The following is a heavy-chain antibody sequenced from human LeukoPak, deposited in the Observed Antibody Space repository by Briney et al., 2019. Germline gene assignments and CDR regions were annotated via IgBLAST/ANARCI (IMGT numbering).Heavy chain of an antibody. CDR3: ARGGSGAHDYGDYIPFDY. Sequence: SETLSLTCTVSGGSISSYYWSRIRQPPGKGLEWIGYIYYSGSTNYNPSLKSRVTISVDTSKNQFSLKLSSVTAADTAVYYCARGGSGAHDYGDYIPFDYWGQGTLVTVSS. J-gene: IGHJ4*02. CDR1: GGSISSYY. D-gene: IGHD4-17*01. CDR2: IYYSGST. V-gene: IGHV4-59*12.